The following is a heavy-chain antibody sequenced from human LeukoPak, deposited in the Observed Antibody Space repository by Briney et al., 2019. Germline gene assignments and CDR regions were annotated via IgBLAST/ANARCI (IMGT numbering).Heavy chain of an antibody. D-gene: IGHD4-23*01. V-gene: IGHV3-23*01. CDR1: GFTFSSYA. Sequence: GGSLRLSCAASGFTFSSYAMSWVRQAPGKGLEWVSAISGSGGSTYYADSVKGRFTISRDNSKNTLYLQMNSLRAEDTAVYYCAKDSSYGGNRNYFDYWGQGTLVTVSS. J-gene: IGHJ4*02. CDR2: ISGSGGST. CDR3: AKDSSYGGNRNYFDY.